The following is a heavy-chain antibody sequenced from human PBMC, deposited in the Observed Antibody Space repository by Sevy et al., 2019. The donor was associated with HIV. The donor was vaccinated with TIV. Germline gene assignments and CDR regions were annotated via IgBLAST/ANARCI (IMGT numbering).Heavy chain of an antibody. CDR2: IIAVFGTT. CDR1: GGIFRSNA. Sequence: SVKVSCKASGGIFRSNAISWVRQAPGQGLEWMGGIIAVFGTTHYAQKFQGRVTITADESRSTAYMELSSLKSEDTAVYYCARDKNYYGSGSFDYWGQGSQVTVSS. J-gene: IGHJ4*01. CDR3: ARDKNYYGSGSFDY. V-gene: IGHV1-69*13. D-gene: IGHD3-10*01.